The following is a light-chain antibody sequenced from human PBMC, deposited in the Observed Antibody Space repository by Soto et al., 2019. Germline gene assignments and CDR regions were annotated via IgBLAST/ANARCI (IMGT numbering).Light chain of an antibody. CDR3: QQRSNWPPIT. CDR1: QSVSSS. Sequence: EIVMTQSPATLSVSPGERATLSCRASQSVSSSLAWYQQKFGRAPRLLIYAASTRATGIPARFSGSGSGTGFTLTISSLEPEDFAVYYCQQRSNWPPITFGQGTRLEIK. J-gene: IGKJ5*01. CDR2: AAS. V-gene: IGKV3-11*01.